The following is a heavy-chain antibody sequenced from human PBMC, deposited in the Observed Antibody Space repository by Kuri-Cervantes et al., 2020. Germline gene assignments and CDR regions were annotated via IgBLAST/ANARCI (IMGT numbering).Heavy chain of an antibody. J-gene: IGHJ4*02. CDR1: GFTFSSYW. CDR2: IRSRSNNYAT. D-gene: IGHD3-9*01. CDR3: FAFYDIPK. V-gene: IGHV3-73*01. Sequence: GESLKISCAASGFTFSSYWMSWVRQASGKGLEWVGRIRSRSNNYATAYAASVKGRFTISRDDSKNTAYLQMNSLKTEDSAVYYCFAFYDIPKWGQGTLVTVSS.